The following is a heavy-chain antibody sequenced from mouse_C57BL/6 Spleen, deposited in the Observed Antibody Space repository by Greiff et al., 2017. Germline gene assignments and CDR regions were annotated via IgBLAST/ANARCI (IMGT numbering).Heavy chain of an antibody. D-gene: IGHD2-3*01. Sequence: EVQLQQSGPELVQPGASVTITCKASGYTFTDYYLNWVKQSHGKSLEWIGDINPNNGGTSYNQKFKGKATLTVDKSSSTAYMELRSLTSEDSAVYYCARYAGYPWFAYWGQGTLVTVSA. V-gene: IGHV1-26*01. CDR3: ARYAGYPWFAY. J-gene: IGHJ3*01. CDR1: GYTFTDYY. CDR2: INPNNGGT.